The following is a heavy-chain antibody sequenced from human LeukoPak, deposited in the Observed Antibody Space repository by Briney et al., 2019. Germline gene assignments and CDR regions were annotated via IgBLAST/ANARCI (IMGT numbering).Heavy chain of an antibody. J-gene: IGHJ4*02. V-gene: IGHV4-39*07. Sequence: SETLSLTCIVSGGSISSSSYYWGWIRQPPGKGLEWIGSIYYSGSTYYNPSLKSRVTISVDTSKNQFSLKLSSVTAADTAVYYCARDFRGRYSSSWYGPHWGQGTLVTVSS. CDR3: ARDFRGRYSSSWYGPH. CDR2: IYYSGST. CDR1: GGSISSSSYY. D-gene: IGHD6-13*01.